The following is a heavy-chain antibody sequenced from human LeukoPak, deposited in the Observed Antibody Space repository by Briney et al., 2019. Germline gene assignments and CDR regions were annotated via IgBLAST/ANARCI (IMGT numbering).Heavy chain of an antibody. CDR3: AREDGDGYDSSGSFDY. CDR2: ISSSGSTI. V-gene: IGHV3-48*03. D-gene: IGHD3-22*01. J-gene: IGHJ4*02. CDR1: GFTFSSYE. Sequence: GGSLRLSCAASGFTFSSYEMNWVRQAPGKGLEWASYISSSGSTIYYADSVKGRFTISRDNAKNSLYLQMNSLRAEDTAVYYCAREDGDGYDSSGSFDYWGQGTLVTVSS.